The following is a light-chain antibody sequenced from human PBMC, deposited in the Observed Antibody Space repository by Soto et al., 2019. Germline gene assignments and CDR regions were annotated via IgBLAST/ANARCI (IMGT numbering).Light chain of an antibody. Sequence: QSALTQPASVSGSPGHAITISCTGTSSDVGGYNYVSCYQQHPRKAPKLMIYDVSNRPTGVSNRFSGSKSGNTASLTIYRLQAEDEADYYCSSYTRSSTLNALGTGTKDTV. CDR1: SSDVGGYNY. CDR3: SSYTRSSTLNA. J-gene: IGLJ1*01. CDR2: DVS. V-gene: IGLV2-14*01.